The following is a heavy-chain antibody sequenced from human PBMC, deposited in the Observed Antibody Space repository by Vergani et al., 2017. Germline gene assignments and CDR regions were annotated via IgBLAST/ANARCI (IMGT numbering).Heavy chain of an antibody. CDR2: ISYDGTQK. V-gene: IGHV3-30*03. J-gene: IGHJ1*01. CDR3: ATKSCGTPGCQIGYFRE. CDR1: GFTSSYYG. Sequence: QVHLVESGGGVVQPGRSLRLSCVVSGFTSSYYGMHWVRPAPGKGPEWVAVISYDGTQKYYADSVKGRFTISRDNSKSTLYLQMNSLRTEDTAVYYCATKSCGTPGCQIGYFREWGQGTLVTVSS. D-gene: IGHD1-1*01.